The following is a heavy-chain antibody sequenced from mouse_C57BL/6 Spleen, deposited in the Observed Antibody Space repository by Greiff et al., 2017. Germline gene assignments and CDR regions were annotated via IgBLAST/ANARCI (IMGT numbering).Heavy chain of an antibody. Sequence: EVQLVESEGGLVQPGSSMKLSCTASGFTFSDYYMAWVRQVPEKGLEWVANINYDGSSTYYLDSLKSRFIISRDNAKNILYLQMSSLKSEDTATYYCARDQGLYDYWGQGTTLTVSS. V-gene: IGHV5-16*01. J-gene: IGHJ2*01. D-gene: IGHD6-1*01. CDR1: GFTFSDYY. CDR3: ARDQGLYDY. CDR2: INYDGSST.